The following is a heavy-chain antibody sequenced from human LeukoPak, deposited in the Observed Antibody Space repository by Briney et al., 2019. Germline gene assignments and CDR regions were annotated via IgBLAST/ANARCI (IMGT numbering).Heavy chain of an antibody. V-gene: IGHV4-59*01. J-gene: IGHJ6*02. CDR2: IFYSGST. D-gene: IGHD3-3*01. Sequence: PSETLSLTCTVSNASISSYYWSWIRQPPGKGLEWIGNIFYSGSTNYNPSLKSRVTMSADTSKNQFSLRLSSVIAADTAVYYCARDFYLGMDVWGQGTTVTVSS. CDR3: ARDFYLGMDV. CDR1: NASISSYY.